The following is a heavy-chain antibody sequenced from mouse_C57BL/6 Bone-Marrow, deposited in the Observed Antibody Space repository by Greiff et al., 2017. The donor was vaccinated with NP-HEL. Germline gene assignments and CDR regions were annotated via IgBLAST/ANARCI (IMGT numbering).Heavy chain of an antibody. Sequence: VKLVESGPGLVQPSQSLSITCTVSGFSLTSYGVHWVRQPPGKGLEWLGVIWSGGSTDYNAAFISRLSISKDNSKSQVFFKMNSLQTDDTAIYYCAKNTYGNYVYWYFDVWGTGTTVTVSS. D-gene: IGHD2-1*01. CDR1: GFSLTSYG. J-gene: IGHJ1*03. CDR2: IWSGGST. V-gene: IGHV2-4*01. CDR3: AKNTYGNYVYWYFDV.